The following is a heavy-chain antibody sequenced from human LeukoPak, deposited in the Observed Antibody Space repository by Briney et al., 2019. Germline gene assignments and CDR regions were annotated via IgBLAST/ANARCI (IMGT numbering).Heavy chain of an antibody. V-gene: IGHV1-69*05. CDR3: ARGYYDSRLYYYYMDV. CDR2: IIPIFGTA. D-gene: IGHD3-22*01. CDR1: GYTFTSYA. Sequence: SVKVSCKASGYTFTSYAISWVRQAPGQGLEWMGGIIPIFGTANYAQKFQGRVTITTDESTSTAYMELSSLRSEDTAVYYCARGYYDSRLYYYYMDVWGKGTTVTVSS. J-gene: IGHJ6*03.